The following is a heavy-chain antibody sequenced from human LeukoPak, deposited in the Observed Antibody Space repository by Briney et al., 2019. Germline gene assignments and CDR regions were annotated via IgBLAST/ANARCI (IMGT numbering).Heavy chain of an antibody. CDR3: ARPTELWYRD. D-gene: IGHD5-18*01. V-gene: IGHV1-2*02. CDR2: INPNSGGT. Sequence: GASVKVSFKASGYTFTGYYMHWVRQAPGQGLEWMGWINPNSGGTNYAQKFQGRVTMTRDTSISIAYMELSRLRSDDTAVYYCARPTELWYRDWGQGTLVTVSS. J-gene: IGHJ4*02. CDR1: GYTFTGYY.